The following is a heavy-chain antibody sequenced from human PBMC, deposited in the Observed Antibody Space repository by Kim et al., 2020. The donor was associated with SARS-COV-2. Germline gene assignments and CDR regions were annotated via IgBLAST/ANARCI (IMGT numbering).Heavy chain of an antibody. D-gene: IGHD1-26*01. CDR3: ARGGGGSYYTPFDY. V-gene: IGHV3-30*01. J-gene: IGHJ4*02. Sequence: DSVQSRYTISRDDSKNTLYLQMDSLRAEDTAVYYCARGGGGSYYTPFDYWGQGTLVTVSS.